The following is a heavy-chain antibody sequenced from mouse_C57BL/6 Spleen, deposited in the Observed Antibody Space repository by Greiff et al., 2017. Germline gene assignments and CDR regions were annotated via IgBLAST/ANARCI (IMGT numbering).Heavy chain of an antibody. CDR2: IYPGDGDT. J-gene: IGHJ4*01. V-gene: IGHV1-82*01. CDR1: GYAFSSSW. Sequence: VKLMESGPELVKPGASVKISCKASGYAFSSSWMNWVKQRPGKGLEWIGRIYPGDGDTNYNGKFKGKATLTADKSSSTAYMQLSSLTSEDSAVYFCARSSPYDGYYAMDYWGQGTSVTVSS. CDR3: ARSSPYDGYYAMDY. D-gene: IGHD2-3*01.